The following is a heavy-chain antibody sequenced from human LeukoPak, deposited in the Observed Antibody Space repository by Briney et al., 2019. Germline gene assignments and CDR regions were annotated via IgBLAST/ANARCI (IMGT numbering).Heavy chain of an antibody. CDR3: AKASQARSHVLRYFDWPPLYYGMDV. CDR2: ISGDGGST. Sequence: QPGGSLRLSCAASGFTFDDYAMHWVRQAPGKGLEWVSLISGDGGSTYYADSVKGRFTISRDNSKNSLYLQMNSLRTEDTALYYCAKASQARSHVLRYFDWPPLYYGMDVWGQGTTVTVSS. J-gene: IGHJ6*02. V-gene: IGHV3-43*02. CDR1: GFTFDDYA. D-gene: IGHD3-9*01.